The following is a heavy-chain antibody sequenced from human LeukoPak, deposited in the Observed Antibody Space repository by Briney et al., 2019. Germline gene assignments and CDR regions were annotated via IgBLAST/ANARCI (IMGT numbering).Heavy chain of an antibody. V-gene: IGHV4-31*03. CDR1: GGSISSGGYY. D-gene: IGHD3-16*01. Sequence: PSETLSLTCTVSGGSISSGGYYWSWIRQHPGKGLEWIGYIYYSGSTYYNPSLKSRVLISVDTSKNQFSLKLSSVTAADTAVYYCASLLGRDYYYYGMDVWGQGTTVTVSS. CDR2: IYYSGST. CDR3: ASLLGRDYYYYGMDV. J-gene: IGHJ6*02.